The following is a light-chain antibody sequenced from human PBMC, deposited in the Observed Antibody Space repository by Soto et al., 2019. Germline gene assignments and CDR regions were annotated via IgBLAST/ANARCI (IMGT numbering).Light chain of an antibody. Sequence: DIQMTQSPSTLSASVGDRVTITCRASQSISSWLAWYQQKPGKAPKLLIYKASSLESGVPSRFSGSGSGTEVTLTISSLQPDDFATYYCQQYNSYLWTFDQGTKVEIK. J-gene: IGKJ1*01. V-gene: IGKV1-5*03. CDR3: QQYNSYLWT. CDR1: QSISSW. CDR2: KAS.